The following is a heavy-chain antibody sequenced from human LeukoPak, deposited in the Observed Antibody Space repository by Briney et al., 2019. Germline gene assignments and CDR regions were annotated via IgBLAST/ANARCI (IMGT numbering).Heavy chain of an antibody. CDR3: AKDQTPYGDYGTTFDY. J-gene: IGHJ4*02. V-gene: IGHV3-23*01. Sequence: GGSLRLSCAASRFTFSSYAMSWVRQAPGKGLEWVSTISGSGGSTYCADSVKGRFTISRDNSKNTLYLQMNSLRAEDTAIYYCAKDQTPYGDYGTTFDYWGQGTLVTVSS. CDR1: RFTFSSYA. CDR2: ISGSGGST. D-gene: IGHD4-17*01.